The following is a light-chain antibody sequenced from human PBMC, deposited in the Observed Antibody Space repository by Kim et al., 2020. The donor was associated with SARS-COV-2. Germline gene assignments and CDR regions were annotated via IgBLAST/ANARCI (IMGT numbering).Light chain of an antibody. V-gene: IGLV1-47*01. CDR2: RNN. CDR1: TSNIGSNS. Sequence: ELTQPHSASGTPGQRVTVSCSGSTSNIGSNSVYWYQQLPGTAPKLLIYRNNQRPSGVPDRFSGSKSGTSASLAISGLRSEDEADYYCAAWDDSLSGWVFGGGTQLTV. J-gene: IGLJ3*02. CDR3: AAWDDSLSGWV.